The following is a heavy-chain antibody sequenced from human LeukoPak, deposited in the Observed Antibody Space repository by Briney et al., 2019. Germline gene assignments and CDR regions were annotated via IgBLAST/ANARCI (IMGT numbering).Heavy chain of an antibody. J-gene: IGHJ4*02. CDR1: GFTFRSYA. CDR3: AKDHDLSVAGFFDF. D-gene: IGHD6-19*01. Sequence: LTGGSLRLSCAASGFTFRSYAMSWARQVPGKGLEWVSAISGSGVSTYHADSVKGRATISRDNSKNTLFLQMNNVRADDTALYYCAKDHDLSVAGFFDFWGQGTLVTVSS. V-gene: IGHV3-23*01. CDR2: ISGSGVST.